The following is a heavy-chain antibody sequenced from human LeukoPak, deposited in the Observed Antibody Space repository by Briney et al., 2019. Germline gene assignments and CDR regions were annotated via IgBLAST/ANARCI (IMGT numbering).Heavy chain of an antibody. D-gene: IGHD3-3*01. V-gene: IGHV4-31*11. CDR2: IYYSGST. CDR1: GGSFSGYY. J-gene: IGHJ6*02. Sequence: SETLSLTCAVYGGSFSGYYWSWIRQHPGKGLEWIGYIYYSGSTYYSPSLKSRVTISVDTSKNQFSLKLNSVTAADTAVYYCARGTLIGDFWSGYSPSYYYYYGMDVWGQGTTVTVSS. CDR3: ARGTLIGDFWSGYSPSYYYYYGMDV.